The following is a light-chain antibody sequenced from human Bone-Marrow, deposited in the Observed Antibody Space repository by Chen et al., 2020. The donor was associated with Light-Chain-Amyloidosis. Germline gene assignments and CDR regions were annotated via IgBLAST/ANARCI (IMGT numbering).Light chain of an antibody. CDR2: DDS. Sequence: SYVLTPPSPVSVFSGQTATIDCGGNNIGSTSRHWYQQTPGQAPLLVVYDDSDRPSGIPERLSGSTSGNTATLTISRVEAGDEADYYCQVWDRSSDRPVFGGGTKLTVL. J-gene: IGLJ3*02. CDR3: QVWDRSSDRPV. V-gene: IGLV3-21*02. CDR1: NIGSTS.